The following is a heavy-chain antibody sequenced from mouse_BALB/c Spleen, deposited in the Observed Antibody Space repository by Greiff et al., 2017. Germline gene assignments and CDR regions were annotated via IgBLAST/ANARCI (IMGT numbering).Heavy chain of an antibody. CDR1: GFSLTSYG. Sequence: QVTLKESGPGLVAPSQSLSITCTVSGFSLTSYGVHWVRQPPGKGLEWLGVIWAGGSTNYNSALMSRLSISKDNSKSQVFLKMNSLQTDDTAMYYCARGAARATFYAMDYWGQGTSVTVSS. D-gene: IGHD3-1*01. V-gene: IGHV2-9*02. CDR3: ARGAARATFYAMDY. CDR2: IWAGGST. J-gene: IGHJ4*01.